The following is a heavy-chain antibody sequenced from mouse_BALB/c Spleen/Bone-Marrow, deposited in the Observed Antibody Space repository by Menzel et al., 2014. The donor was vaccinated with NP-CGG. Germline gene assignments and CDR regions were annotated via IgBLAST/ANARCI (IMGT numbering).Heavy chain of an antibody. Sequence: EVMLVESGGGLVQPGGSLRLSCATSGFTFTDYYMSWVRQPPGKALEWLGFIRNKANGYTAEYSASVKGRFTISRDNSQSILYLQMNTLRAEDSATYYCARDGYDDYWGQGTTLIASS. V-gene: IGHV7-3*02. CDR1: GFTFTDYY. CDR3: ARDGYDDY. J-gene: IGHJ2*01. D-gene: IGHD2-2*01. CDR2: IRNKANGYTA.